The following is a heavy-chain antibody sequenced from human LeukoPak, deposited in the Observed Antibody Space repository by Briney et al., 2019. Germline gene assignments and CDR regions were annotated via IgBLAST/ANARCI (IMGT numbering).Heavy chain of an antibody. CDR3: ARVSPYSNYWPLDY. CDR1: GFTVSSNY. D-gene: IGHD4-11*01. Sequence: PGGSLRLSCAASGFTVSSNYMSWVRQSPGKGLEWVSVIYSGDSTYYADSVKGRFTISRDNSKNTLYLQMNSLRAEDTAVYYCARVSPYSNYWPLDYWGQGTLVTVSS. J-gene: IGHJ4*02. V-gene: IGHV3-53*01. CDR2: IYSGDST.